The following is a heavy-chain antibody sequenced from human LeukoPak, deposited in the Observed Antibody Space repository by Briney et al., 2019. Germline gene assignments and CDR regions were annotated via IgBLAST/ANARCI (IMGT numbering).Heavy chain of an antibody. V-gene: IGHV3-74*01. CDR2: TKSDGST. CDR3: ARAPSEIGGYYPEYFRH. D-gene: IGHD3-22*01. J-gene: IGHJ1*01. CDR1: GFTFSSYW. Sequence: GGSLRLSCAASGFTFSSYWMHWVRQAPGKGLVWVSRTKSDGSTNYADSVKGRFTISRDNAKNTVSLQMNSLRAEDTDVYYCARAPSEIGGYYPEYFRHWGQGTLVTVSS.